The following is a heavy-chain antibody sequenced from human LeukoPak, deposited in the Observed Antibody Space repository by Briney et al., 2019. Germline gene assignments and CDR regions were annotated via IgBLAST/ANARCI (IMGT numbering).Heavy chain of an antibody. CDR1: GFTFSSYE. CDR2: ISSSGSTI. D-gene: IGHD3-9*01. Sequence: PGGSLRLSCAASGFTFSSYEMNWVRQAPGKGLEWVSYISSSGSTIYYADSVKGRFTISRDNAKNSLYPQMNSLRAEDTAVYYCAGLRYFDPRPDDAFDIWGQGTMVTVSS. CDR3: AGLRYFDPRPDDAFDI. V-gene: IGHV3-48*03. J-gene: IGHJ3*02.